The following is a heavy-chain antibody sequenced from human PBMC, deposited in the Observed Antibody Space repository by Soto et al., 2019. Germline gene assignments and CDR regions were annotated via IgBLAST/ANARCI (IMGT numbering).Heavy chain of an antibody. CDR3: ARHNDFWSGYSTPPGFDY. D-gene: IGHD3-3*01. CDR2: INHSGST. CDR1: GRSFSGDY. Sequence: SETLFVSCAVYGRSFSGDYWGWFSQPPGKGLEWIGEINHSGSTNYNPSLKSRVTISVDTSKNQFSLKLSSVTAADTAVYYCARHNDFWSGYSTPPGFDYWGQGTLVTVSS. V-gene: IGHV4-34*01. J-gene: IGHJ4*02.